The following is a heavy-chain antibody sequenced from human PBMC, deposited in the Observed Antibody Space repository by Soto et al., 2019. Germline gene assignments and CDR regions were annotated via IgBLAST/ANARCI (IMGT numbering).Heavy chain of an antibody. CDR3: ATLAGRHYTDFDH. V-gene: IGHV1-2*02. CDR2: INCNSGAT. CDR1: GYSFTDYY. J-gene: IGHJ4*02. D-gene: IGHD1-26*01. Sequence: QVQLLQSGAAVKKPGASVKVSCKASGYSFTDYYLHWVRQAPGQGLEWMGWINCNSGATNYAQNIDDRVTMTRDTSISTVYMELRRLRSDDTALYYGATLAGRHYTDFDHWGQGTLITVSS.